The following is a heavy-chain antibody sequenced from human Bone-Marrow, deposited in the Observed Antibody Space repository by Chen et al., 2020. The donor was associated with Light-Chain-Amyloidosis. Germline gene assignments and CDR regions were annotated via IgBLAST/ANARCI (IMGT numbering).Heavy chain of an antibody. Sequence: PGESLKISCKGSGYTFPNYWIGWVRQMPGKGLEWMGGIYPDDSDARYSPSFEGQVTISADKSITTAYLQWRSLKASDTAMYYCARRRDGYNFDYWGQGTPAT. J-gene: IGHJ4*02. CDR2: IYPDDSDA. CDR1: GYTFPNYW. CDR3: ARRRDGYNFDY. V-gene: IGHV5-51*01. D-gene: IGHD5-12*01.